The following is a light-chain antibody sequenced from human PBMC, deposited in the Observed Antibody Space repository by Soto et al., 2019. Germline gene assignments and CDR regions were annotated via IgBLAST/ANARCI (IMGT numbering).Light chain of an antibody. J-gene: IGLJ1*01. V-gene: IGLV2-8*01. Sequence: QSVLTQPPSASGSPGQSVTISCTGTSSDVGGYKYVSWYQQHPGKAPKLMIYEVTKRPSGVPDRFSGSKSGNAASLTVSGLQAEDEADYYCSSYAGSNNRYVFGTGTKVTVL. CDR2: EVT. CDR1: SSDVGGYKY. CDR3: SSYAGSNNRYV.